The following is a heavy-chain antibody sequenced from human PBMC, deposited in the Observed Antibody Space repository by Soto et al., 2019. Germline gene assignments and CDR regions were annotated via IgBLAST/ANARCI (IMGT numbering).Heavy chain of an antibody. Sequence: QVQLQKSGAGLLKPSETLSLTCAVYGESFSGYIXTWIRQTPGKGLQWIGQINHSGSAYYNPSLKSRVTISVHTSNSEFSLELSSVTAAXRAVYYCARGLITGSHYSGGWYYFDSWGQGTQVTVSS. D-gene: IGHD6-19*01. CDR2: INHSGSA. J-gene: IGHJ4*02. CDR1: GESFSGYI. CDR3: ARGLITGSHYSGGWYYFDS. V-gene: IGHV4-34*01.